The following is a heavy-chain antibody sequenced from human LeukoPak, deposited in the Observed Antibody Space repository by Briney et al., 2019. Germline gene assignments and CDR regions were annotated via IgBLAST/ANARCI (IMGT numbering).Heavy chain of an antibody. CDR1: GGSTSSYY. V-gene: IGHV4-59*01. Sequence: SETLSLTCTVSGGSTSSYYWSWIRQPPGKGLEWIGYIYYSGSTNYNPSLKSRVTISVDTSKNQFSLKLSSVTAADTAVYYCARVEPYDILTGYKVRWFDPWGQGTLVTVSS. CDR3: ARVEPYDILTGYKVRWFDP. J-gene: IGHJ5*02. CDR2: IYYSGST. D-gene: IGHD3-9*01.